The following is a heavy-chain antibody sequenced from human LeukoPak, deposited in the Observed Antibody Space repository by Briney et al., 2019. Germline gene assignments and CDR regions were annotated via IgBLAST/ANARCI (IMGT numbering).Heavy chain of an antibody. Sequence: GSLRLSCAASGFTFSGYSMNWVRQAPGKGLEWVSYISSSSSTIYYADSVKGRFTISRDNAKNSLYLQMNSLRAEDTAVYYCARDGLYSSSSIFDYWGQGTLVTVSS. J-gene: IGHJ4*02. CDR2: ISSSSSTI. CDR3: ARDGLYSSSSIFDY. V-gene: IGHV3-48*01. CDR1: GFTFSGYS. D-gene: IGHD6-6*01.